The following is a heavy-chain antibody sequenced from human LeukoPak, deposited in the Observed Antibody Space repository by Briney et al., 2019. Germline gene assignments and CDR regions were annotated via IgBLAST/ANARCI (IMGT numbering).Heavy chain of an antibody. CDR3: ARGGYSIDY. J-gene: IGHJ4*02. CDR1: GGSISSYH. Sequence: PSETLSLTCTVSGGSISSYHWSWIRQPAGKGLEWIGRMYTSGSTNYNPSLKSRVSMSVDTSKNQFSLKLRSVTAADTAVYFCARGGYSIDYWGQGTLVTVSS. D-gene: IGHD5-18*01. CDR2: MYTSGST. V-gene: IGHV4-4*07.